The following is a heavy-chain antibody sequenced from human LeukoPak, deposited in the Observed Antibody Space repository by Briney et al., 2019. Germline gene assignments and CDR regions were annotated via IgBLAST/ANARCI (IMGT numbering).Heavy chain of an antibody. J-gene: IGHJ3*02. CDR1: GFTFISCD. V-gene: IGHV3-48*01. Sequence: PGGSLRLSCAASGFTFISCDMNWVRQAPGKGLEWVSYISYSSTTVYYVDSVKGRFTISRDDAKNSLYLQMNSLRAEDTALYYCAKDIYPQLGYCSGGSCHDNAFDIWGQGTMVTVSS. CDR3: AKDIYPQLGYCSGGSCHDNAFDI. CDR2: ISYSSTTV. D-gene: IGHD2-15*01.